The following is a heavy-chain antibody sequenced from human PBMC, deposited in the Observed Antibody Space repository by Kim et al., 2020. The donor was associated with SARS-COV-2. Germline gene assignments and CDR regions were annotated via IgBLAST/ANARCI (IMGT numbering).Heavy chain of an antibody. Sequence: GGSLRLSCAASGFNFNNFSMHWVRQAPGKGLEWVALISYDGSKKYYADSLKGRFTISRDSSKNTLYLQMDSLRPEDTAVYFCAKDKSFFIITFGGGWGGIVVGGQGTTVPVSS. V-gene: IGHV3-30*18. J-gene: IGHJ6*02. CDR2: ISYDGSKK. CDR3: AKDKSFFIITFGGGWGGIVV. D-gene: IGHD3-16*01. CDR1: GFNFNNFS.